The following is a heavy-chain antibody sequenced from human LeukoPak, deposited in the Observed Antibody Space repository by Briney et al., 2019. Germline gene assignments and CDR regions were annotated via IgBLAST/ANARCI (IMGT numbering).Heavy chain of an antibody. J-gene: IGHJ4*02. CDR3: ARDRAPLAERYFDY. CDR1: GFTFSSYA. D-gene: IGHD5-24*01. CDR2: ISYDGSNK. V-gene: IGHV3-30-3*01. Sequence: GGSLRLSCADSGFTFSSYAMHWVRQAPGKGLERVSVISYDGSNKYYADSVKGRFTISRDNSKNTLYLQMNSLRAEDTAVYYCARDRAPLAERYFDYWGQGTLVTVSS.